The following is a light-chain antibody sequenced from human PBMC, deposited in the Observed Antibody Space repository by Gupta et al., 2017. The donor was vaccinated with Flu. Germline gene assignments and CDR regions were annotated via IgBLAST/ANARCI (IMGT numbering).Light chain of an antibody. V-gene: IGKV3-20*01. CDR1: QSVASY. CDR3: QHDGTSPT. CDR2: GAS. J-gene: IGKJ2*01. Sequence: SPGERATLSCRASQSVASYLVWYQQKPGQAPRLLIYGASSRATGIPDRFSGSGSGTDFSLTISRLEPEDFAVYYCQHDGTSPTFGQGTKLEIK.